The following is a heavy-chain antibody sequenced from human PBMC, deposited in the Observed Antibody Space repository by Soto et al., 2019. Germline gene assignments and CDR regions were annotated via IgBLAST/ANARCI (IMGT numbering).Heavy chain of an antibody. CDR1: GGTFSSYA. CDR3: ARVDNAVTTGY. CDR2: ISAFNGNT. J-gene: IGHJ4*02. V-gene: IGHV1-18*01. D-gene: IGHD4-17*01. Sequence: ASVKVSCKASGGTFSSYAISWVPQAPGQGLEWMGWISAFNGNTNYAQKLQGRVTMTTDTSTSTAYMELRSLRSDDTAVYYCARVDNAVTTGYWGQGTLVTVSS.